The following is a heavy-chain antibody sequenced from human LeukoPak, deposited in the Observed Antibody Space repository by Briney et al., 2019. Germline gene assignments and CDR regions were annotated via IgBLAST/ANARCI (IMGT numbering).Heavy chain of an antibody. CDR2: ISSNGGST. D-gene: IGHD3-10*01. Sequence: GGSLRLSCAASGFTFSSYAMHWVRQAPGKGLEYVSAISSNGGSTYYANSVKGRFTISRDNSKNTLYLQMGSLRAEDTAVYYCAKDRSLWFGELGDYWGQGTLVTVSS. CDR1: GFTFSSYA. V-gene: IGHV3-64*01. J-gene: IGHJ4*02. CDR3: AKDRSLWFGELGDY.